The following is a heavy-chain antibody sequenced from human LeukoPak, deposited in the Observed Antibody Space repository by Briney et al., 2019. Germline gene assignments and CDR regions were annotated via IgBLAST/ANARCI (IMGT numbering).Heavy chain of an antibody. CDR3: ANNIVGSTPIHQY. V-gene: IGHV3-23*01. CDR1: GFTFSSYA. D-gene: IGHD1-26*01. Sequence: HPGGSLRLSCAASGFTFSSYAMTWVRQAPGRGLEWVSATSGSGTSTYYADSVRGRFTISRDNSKNTLFLQMSSLRAEDTAEYYCANNIVGSTPIHQYWGQGTLVTVSS. CDR2: TSGSGTST. J-gene: IGHJ4*02.